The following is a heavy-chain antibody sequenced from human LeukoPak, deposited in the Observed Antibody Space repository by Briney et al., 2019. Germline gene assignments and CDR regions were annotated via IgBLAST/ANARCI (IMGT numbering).Heavy chain of an antibody. J-gene: IGHJ4*02. CDR2: INHSGST. CDR1: GGSFSGYY. Sequence: SETLSLTCAVYGGSFSGYYWSWIRQPPGKGLEWIGEINHSGSTNYNPSLKSRVTISVDTSKNQFSLKLSSVTAADTAVYYCARDQYSSSRMFDYWGQGTLVTVSS. D-gene: IGHD6-13*01. CDR3: ARDQYSSSRMFDY. V-gene: IGHV4-34*01.